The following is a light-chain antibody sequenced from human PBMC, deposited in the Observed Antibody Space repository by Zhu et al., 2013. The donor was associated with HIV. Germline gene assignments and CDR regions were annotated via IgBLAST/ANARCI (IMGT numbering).Light chain of an antibody. V-gene: IGLV3-21*04. Sequence: SYELTQSPSVSLAPGKTARIACGGNNLGSVHWYQQKPGQAPVVVIYDDTDRPSGIPERFSGSKSGNTATLTISKVEAGDEADYYCQVWDSSTDHVIFGGGTKLAVL. CDR3: QVWDSSTDHVI. J-gene: IGLJ2*01. CDR2: DDT. CDR1: NLGS.